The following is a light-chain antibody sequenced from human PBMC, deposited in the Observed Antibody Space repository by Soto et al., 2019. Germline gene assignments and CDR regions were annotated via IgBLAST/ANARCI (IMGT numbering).Light chain of an antibody. CDR3: QQYNSWPPIT. V-gene: IGKV3-15*01. CDR1: ESVSRN. Sequence: TMSPAALSLTPWERATLSCMASESVSRNLAWYQQKPGQAPRLLIYDASTRATGIPDRFSGGGSGTEFTLTISSLQSEDFVVYYCQQYNSWPPITVGQGTRLDIK. CDR2: DAS. J-gene: IGKJ5*01.